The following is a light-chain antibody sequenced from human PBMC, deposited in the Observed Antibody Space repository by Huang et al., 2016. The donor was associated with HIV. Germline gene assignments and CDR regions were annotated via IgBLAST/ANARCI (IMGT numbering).Light chain of an antibody. CDR2: LGS. CDR3: MQGLQTPPT. Sequence: DIVMTQSPLSLSVTLGEPASISCKSNQSLLSCNGYTYLDWYLQKPGQSPHLLIFLGSVRASGVPDMFSGSGTGVDFTLTISRLEAEDVGVYYCMQGLQTPPTFGQGTKVEI. J-gene: IGKJ1*01. V-gene: IGKV2-28*01. CDR1: QSLLSCNGYTY.